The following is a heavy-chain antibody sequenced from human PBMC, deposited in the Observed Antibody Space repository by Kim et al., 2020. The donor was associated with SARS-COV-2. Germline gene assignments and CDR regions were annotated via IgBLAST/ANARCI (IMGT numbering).Heavy chain of an antibody. D-gene: IGHD2-15*01. CDR2: IYHSGST. CDR1: GYSISSGYY. J-gene: IGHJ6*02. CDR3: ARYTRAYGMDV. V-gene: IGHV4-38-2*02. Sequence: SETLSLTCTVSGYSISSGYYWGWIRQPPGKGLEWIGSIYHSGSTYYNPSLKSRVTISVDTSKNQFSLKLSSVTAADTAVYYCARYTRAYGMDVWGQGTTVTVSS.